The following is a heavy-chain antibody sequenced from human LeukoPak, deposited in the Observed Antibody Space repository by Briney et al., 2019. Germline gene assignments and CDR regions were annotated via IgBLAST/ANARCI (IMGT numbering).Heavy chain of an antibody. CDR1: GGSISSYY. Sequence: KPSETLSLTCTVSGGSISSYYWSWIRQPPGEGLEWIGYIYYSGSTNYNPSLKSRVTISVDTSKNQFSLKLSSVTAADTAVYYCARAEYYDLMGGEKFDIWGQGTMVTVSS. CDR2: IYYSGST. D-gene: IGHD3-3*01. V-gene: IGHV4-59*01. CDR3: ARAEYYDLMGGEKFDI. J-gene: IGHJ3*02.